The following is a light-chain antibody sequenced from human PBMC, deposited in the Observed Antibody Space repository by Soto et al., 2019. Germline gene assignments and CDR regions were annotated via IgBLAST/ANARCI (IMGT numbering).Light chain of an antibody. Sequence: GISSYLAWYQQKPGKAPKVLIYGASNLETGVPSRFSGSGSGTHFTFTIRSLHPDGIATYYCKEYDRLLRATFGGGTKVDIK. CDR3: KEYDRLLRAT. CDR2: GAS. V-gene: IGKV1-33*01. CDR1: GISSY. J-gene: IGKJ4*01.